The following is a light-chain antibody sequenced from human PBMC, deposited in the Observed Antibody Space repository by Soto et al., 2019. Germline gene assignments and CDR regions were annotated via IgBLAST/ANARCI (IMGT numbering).Light chain of an antibody. CDR2: DAS. V-gene: IGKV1-5*01. CDR1: QSISSW. Sequence: DIQMTQSPSTLSASVGDRVTITCRASQSISSWLAWYQQKPGKAPKLLIYDASNLESGVPSRFSGGGSGTEFSLTISSLEPEDFAVYYCQQRSNWPITFGQGTRLEIK. CDR3: QQRSNWPIT. J-gene: IGKJ5*01.